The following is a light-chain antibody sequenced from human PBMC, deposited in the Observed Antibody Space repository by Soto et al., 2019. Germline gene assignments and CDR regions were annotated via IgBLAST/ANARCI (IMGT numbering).Light chain of an antibody. J-gene: IGKJ1*01. Sequence: EMVLTQSPGTLSFSPGERATLSCRASQSVSSNYLAWYQQKPGQAPRILIYGASSRATGIPDKFTGSGSGTDFTLTISRLEPEDFAVYYCQQYGSSPRTCGQGTKVEIE. V-gene: IGKV3-20*01. CDR3: QQYGSSPRT. CDR1: QSVSSNY. CDR2: GAS.